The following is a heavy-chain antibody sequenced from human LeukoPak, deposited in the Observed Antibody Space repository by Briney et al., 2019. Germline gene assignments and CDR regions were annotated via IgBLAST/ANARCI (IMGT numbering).Heavy chain of an antibody. D-gene: IGHD6-13*01. Sequence: SVKVSCKASGFVFTAHWMHWVRQAPGQGLEWMGGIIPIFGTANYAQKFQGRVTITADESTSTAYMELSSLRSEDTAVYYCAREHSTYSSPVSHYYYGMDVWGQGTTVTVSS. J-gene: IGHJ6*02. CDR1: GFVFTAHW. CDR3: AREHSTYSSPVSHYYYGMDV. V-gene: IGHV1-69*13. CDR2: IIPIFGTA.